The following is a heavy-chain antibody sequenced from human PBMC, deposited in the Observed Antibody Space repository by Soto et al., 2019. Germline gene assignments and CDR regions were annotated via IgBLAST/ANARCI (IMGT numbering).Heavy chain of an antibody. D-gene: IGHD2-2*02. CDR1: GYTFTSYD. CDR2: MNPNSGNT. CDR3: ARTRKGAAIRGANWFDP. J-gene: IGHJ5*02. V-gene: IGHV1-8*01. Sequence: ASVKVSCKASGYTFTSYDINWVRQATGQGLEWMGWMNPNSGNTGYAQKFQGRVTMTRNTSISTAYMELSSLRSEDTAVYYCARTRKGAAIRGANWFDPWGQGTLVTASS.